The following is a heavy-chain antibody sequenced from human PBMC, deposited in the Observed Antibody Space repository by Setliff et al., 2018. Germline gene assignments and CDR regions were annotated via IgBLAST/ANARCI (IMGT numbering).Heavy chain of an antibody. V-gene: IGHV1-18*01. CDR1: GYTFTNFG. Sequence: ASVKVSCKASGYTFTNFGITWVRQAPGQGLEWMGWININNFNTKYAQKLQDRVTMTTETSTSTAYMDLRSLRSDDTAMYYCLRLVRYCSRTSCQRTSGDEVWGQGTLVTVSS. CDR3: LRLVRYCSRTSCQRTSGDEV. CDR2: ININNFNT. J-gene: IGHJ4*02. D-gene: IGHD2-8*01.